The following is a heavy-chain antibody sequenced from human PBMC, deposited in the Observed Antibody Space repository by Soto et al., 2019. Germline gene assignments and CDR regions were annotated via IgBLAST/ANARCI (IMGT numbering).Heavy chain of an antibody. CDR2: IKSKTDGGTT. D-gene: IGHD3-22*01. Sequence: GGSLRLSCAASGFTFSNAWMSWVRQAPGKGLEWVGRIKSKTDGGTTDYAAPVKGRFTISRDDSKNTLYLQMNSLKTEDTAVYYCTTYYYYDSSGYYAPDAFDIWGQGTMVTV. J-gene: IGHJ3*02. CDR3: TTYYYYDSSGYYAPDAFDI. CDR1: GFTFSNAW. V-gene: IGHV3-15*01.